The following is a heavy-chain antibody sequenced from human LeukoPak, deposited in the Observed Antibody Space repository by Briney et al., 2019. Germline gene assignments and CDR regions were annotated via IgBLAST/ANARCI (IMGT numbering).Heavy chain of an antibody. CDR3: ARGGRVSAAAGTLLLY. J-gene: IGHJ4*02. Sequence: PSETLSLTCSVSGVSISAYYWSWIRQSAGNRLEWIGRIYPGEGIYATATTSYNPSFKSRVTMSGDTSKNQLSLKLSSVTAADTAVYYCARGGRVSAAAGTLLLYWGQGTLVTVSS. V-gene: IGHV4-4*07. CDR1: GVSISAYY. D-gene: IGHD6-13*01. CDR2: IYPGEGIYATATT.